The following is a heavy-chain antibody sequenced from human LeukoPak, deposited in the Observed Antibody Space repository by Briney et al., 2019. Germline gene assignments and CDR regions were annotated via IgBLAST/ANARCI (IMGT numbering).Heavy chain of an antibody. CDR2: ISNSGGST. CDR1: GFTFSSYA. V-gene: IGHV3-23*01. CDR3: AKAPMEDSWYIHFDY. J-gene: IGHJ4*02. D-gene: IGHD6-13*01. Sequence: HAGGSLRLSCAASGFTFSSYAMSWVRQAPGKGLEWVSGISNSGGSTYYADSVKGRFTISRDNSKNTLYLQINSLRAEDTAIYYCAKAPMEDSWYIHFDYWGQGTLVTVSS.